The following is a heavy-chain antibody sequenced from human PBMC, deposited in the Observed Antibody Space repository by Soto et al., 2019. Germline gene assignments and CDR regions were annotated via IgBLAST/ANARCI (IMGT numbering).Heavy chain of an antibody. CDR3: ARATYYYDSSAYNWFDP. D-gene: IGHD3-22*01. J-gene: IGHJ5*02. V-gene: IGHV4-30-4*01. CDR2: IYYSGST. CDR1: GGSISSGDYY. Sequence: QVQLQESGPGLVKPSQTLSLTCTVSGGSISSGDYYWSWIRQPPGKGREWIGYIYYSGSTYYNPSLKSRVTISVDTSKNQFSLKLSSVTAADTAVYYCARATYYYDSSAYNWFDPWGQGTLVTVSS.